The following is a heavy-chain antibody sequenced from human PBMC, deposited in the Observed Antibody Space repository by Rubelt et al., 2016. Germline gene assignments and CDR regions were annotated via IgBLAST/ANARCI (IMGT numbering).Heavy chain of an antibody. Sequence: QVQLQQWGAGLLKPSETLSLTCAVYGGSLSGYYWSWIRQPPGKGLEWIGEINHSGITNYNPSLKSRVTVSLDTSKNPLSLKLSSVTAADTAVYYCARWDVDYLDYWGQGTLVTVSS. CDR2: INHSGIT. J-gene: IGHJ4*01. CDR1: GGSLSGYY. V-gene: IGHV4-34*01. CDR3: ARWDVDYLDY. D-gene: IGHD1-26*01.